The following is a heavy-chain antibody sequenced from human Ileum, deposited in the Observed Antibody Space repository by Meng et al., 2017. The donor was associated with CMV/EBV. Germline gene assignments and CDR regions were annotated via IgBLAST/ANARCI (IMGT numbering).Heavy chain of an antibody. CDR1: GDSTNTKY. J-gene: IGHJ4*01. D-gene: IGHD1-1*01. CDR2: IHSTGDP. V-gene: IGHV4-4*07. CDR3: ARWVPGSPGFDF. Sequence: VLLQESGTELVTPPEHPPLSGLVSGDSTNTKYWNWVRQPAGKGLEWIGRIHSTGDPYYNPSLKSRVTISIDTSKNQFFLNLNSGTAADTAMHYCARWVPGSPGFDFWGHGTLVTVSS.